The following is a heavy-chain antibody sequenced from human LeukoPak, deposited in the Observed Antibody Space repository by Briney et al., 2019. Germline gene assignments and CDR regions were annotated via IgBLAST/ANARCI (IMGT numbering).Heavy chain of an antibody. D-gene: IGHD6-13*01. V-gene: IGHV3-48*03. CDR3: ARVAYDSTWLYYFDY. CDR1: GFTFSDYD. J-gene: IGHJ4*02. CDR2: ISRSGSTI. Sequence: GGSLRLSCAASGFTFSDYDINWVRQAPGKGLEWVSYISRSGSTIYYADSLKGRFTISRDNAKSTLYLQMNSLRAEDTAVYYCARVAYDSTWLYYFDYWGQGTLVLVSS.